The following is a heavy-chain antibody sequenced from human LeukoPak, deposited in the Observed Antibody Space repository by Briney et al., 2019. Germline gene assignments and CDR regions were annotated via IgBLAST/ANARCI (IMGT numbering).Heavy chain of an antibody. J-gene: IGHJ6*03. CDR2: IIPIFGTA. V-gene: IGHV1-69*13. Sequence: SVKVSCKASGGTFSSYAISWVRQAPGQGLEWMGGIIPIFGTANYAQKFQGRVTITADESTSTAYMELSSLRSEDTAVYYCARTTEAHSWRTRYYDYYMDVWGKGPTVTVSS. CDR3: ARTTEAHSWRTRYYDYYMDV. D-gene: IGHD6-13*01. CDR1: GGTFSSYA.